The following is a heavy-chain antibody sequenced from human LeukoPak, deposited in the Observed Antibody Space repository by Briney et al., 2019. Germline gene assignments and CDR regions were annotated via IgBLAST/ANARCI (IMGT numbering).Heavy chain of an antibody. CDR2: ISTSSSAI. CDR1: GFTFSSYS. D-gene: IGHD5-12*01. Sequence: GGSLRHSCAASGFTFSSYSMNWVRQAPGKGLEWVAYISTSSSAIYYADSVKGRFTVSRDNAKSSLYLQMNSLRDEDTAVYYCARSDSGYDQYFDYWGQGTLVTVSS. J-gene: IGHJ4*02. CDR3: ARSDSGYDQYFDY. V-gene: IGHV3-48*02.